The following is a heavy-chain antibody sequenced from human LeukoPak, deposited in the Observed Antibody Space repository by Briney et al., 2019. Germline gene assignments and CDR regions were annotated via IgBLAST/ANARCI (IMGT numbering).Heavy chain of an antibody. CDR1: GFTFSTYW. V-gene: IGHV3-7*01. J-gene: IGHJ4*02. CDR2: IKQDGSEK. CDR3: ARESIAAAGDY. Sequence: GGSLRLSCAASGFTFSTYWMSWVRRAPEKGLEWVANIKQDGSEKYYVDSVKGRFTISRDNAKNSLYLQMNSLRAEDTAVYYCARESIAAAGDYWGQGTLVTVSS. D-gene: IGHD6-13*01.